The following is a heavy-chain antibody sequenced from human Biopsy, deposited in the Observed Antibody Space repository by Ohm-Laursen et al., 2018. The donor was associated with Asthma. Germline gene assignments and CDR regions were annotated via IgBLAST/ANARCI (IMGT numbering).Heavy chain of an antibody. V-gene: IGHV3-66*02. Sequence: LRLSCAASGFAVSRDYMFWVRQAPGKGLEWVSVIYSGGTSHTADSVKGRSTISRDNSKNTLYLQMNSLRAEDTAVYYCSREEPTSGWYQGSTLRWGQGTLVTVSS. CDR3: SREEPTSGWYQGSTLR. J-gene: IGHJ4*02. CDR1: GFAVSRDY. CDR2: IYSGGTS. D-gene: IGHD6-19*01.